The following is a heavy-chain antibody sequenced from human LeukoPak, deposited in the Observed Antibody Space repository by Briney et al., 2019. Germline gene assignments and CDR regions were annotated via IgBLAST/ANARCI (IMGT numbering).Heavy chain of an antibody. D-gene: IGHD6-19*01. V-gene: IGHV4-34*01. J-gene: IGHJ3*02. CDR3: ARGGIAVAVRAFDI. Sequence: SETLSLTCAVYGGSFSGYYWSWIREPPGKGLEWIGEINHSGSTNYNPSLKSRVTISVDTSKNQFSLKLSSVTAADTAVYYCARGGIAVAVRAFDIWGQGTMVTVSS. CDR2: INHSGST. CDR1: GGSFSGYY.